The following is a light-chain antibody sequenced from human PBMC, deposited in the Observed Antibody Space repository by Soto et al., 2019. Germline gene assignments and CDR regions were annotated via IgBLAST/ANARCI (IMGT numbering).Light chain of an antibody. J-gene: IGLJ2*01. CDR1: SSDVGGYNY. CDR3: SSFAGGAPPLL. CDR2: EVT. V-gene: IGLV2-8*01. Sequence: QSALTQPPSASGSLGQSVTISCTGTSSDVGGYNYVCWHQQHPGKAPKLMIYEVTKRPSGVPDRFSGSKSGNTASLTVSGLHAEADADYFCSSFAGGAPPLLFGGGTNLTVL.